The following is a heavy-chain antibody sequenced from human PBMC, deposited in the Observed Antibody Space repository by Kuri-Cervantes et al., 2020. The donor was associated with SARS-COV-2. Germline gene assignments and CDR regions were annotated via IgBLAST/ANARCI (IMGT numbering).Heavy chain of an antibody. D-gene: IGHD1-26*01. CDR1: GFTFSSYW. Sequence: GESLKISCAASGFTFSSYWMSWVRQAPGKGLEWVANIKQDGSEKYYVDSVKGRFTISRDNAKNSLYLQMNSLRAEDTAVYYCARDIYSRLFDLWGQGTLVTVSS. J-gene: IGHJ4*02. CDR3: ARDIYSRLFDL. V-gene: IGHV3-7*03. CDR2: IKQDGSEK.